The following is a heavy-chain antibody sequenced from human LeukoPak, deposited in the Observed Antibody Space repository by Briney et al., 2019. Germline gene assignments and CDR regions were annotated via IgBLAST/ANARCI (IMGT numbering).Heavy chain of an antibody. Sequence: GASVKVSCKASGGTFSTYAINWVRQAPGQGLEWMGRIIPIPNTANYAQKFQGRVTTTADKSTNTAYMELSSLTSEDTAVYYCARGNSSWSPPLDPWGQGTLVTVSS. CDR3: ARGNSSWSPPLDP. V-gene: IGHV1-69*04. J-gene: IGHJ5*02. CDR2: IIPIPNTA. D-gene: IGHD6-13*01. CDR1: GGTFSTYA.